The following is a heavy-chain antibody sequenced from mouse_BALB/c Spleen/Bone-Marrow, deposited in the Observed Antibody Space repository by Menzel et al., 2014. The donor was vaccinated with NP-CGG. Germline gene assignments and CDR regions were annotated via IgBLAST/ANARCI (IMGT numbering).Heavy chain of an antibody. V-gene: IGHV6-6*02. CDR2: IRLKSNNYAT. Sequence: EVNLVESGGGLAQPGGSIKLSCVASGFTFSNYWMNWVRQFPEKGLEWVAEIRLKSNNYATHYAESVKGRFTISRDDSKSSVYLQMNDLRAEDTGIYYRTTGFAYWGQGTLVTVSA. J-gene: IGHJ3*01. CDR1: GFTFSNYW. CDR3: TTGFAY.